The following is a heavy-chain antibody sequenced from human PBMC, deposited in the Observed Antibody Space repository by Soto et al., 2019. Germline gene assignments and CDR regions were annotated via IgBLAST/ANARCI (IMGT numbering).Heavy chain of an antibody. V-gene: IGHV3-48*01. CDR3: AKDLVGSNADYYDY. Sequence: GGSLRLSFAASGFTFSSYAMNWVRQAPGKGLEWVSYISSSGSSIYYADSVKGRFTVSRDNAENSLYLQMNSLRAEDAAVYYCAKDLVGSNADYYDYWGQGTLVTVSS. D-gene: IGHD2-15*01. CDR2: ISSSGSSI. CDR1: GFTFSSYA. J-gene: IGHJ4*02.